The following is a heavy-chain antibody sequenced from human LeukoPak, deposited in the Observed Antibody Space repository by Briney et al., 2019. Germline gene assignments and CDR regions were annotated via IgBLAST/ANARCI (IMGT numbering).Heavy chain of an antibody. CDR3: ARGYDYGDYVGDFDY. Sequence: SVKVSCKASGGTFSSYAISWVRQAPGQGLEWMGGIIPIFGTANYAQKFQGRVTITADESTSTAYMELSSLRSEDTAVYYCARGYDYGDYVGDFDYWGQGTLVTVSS. V-gene: IGHV1-69*01. CDR2: IIPIFGTA. J-gene: IGHJ4*02. CDR1: GGTFSSYA. D-gene: IGHD4-17*01.